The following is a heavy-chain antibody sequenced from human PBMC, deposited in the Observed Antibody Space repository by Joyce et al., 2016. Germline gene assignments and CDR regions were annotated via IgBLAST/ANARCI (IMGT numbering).Heavy chain of an antibody. J-gene: IGHJ4*02. V-gene: IGHV3-53*01. Sequence: FTITRDSSKNMIYLQMNSLRDEDTAVYYCARVPKYGDSWGFFDSWGQGTLVTVSS. CDR3: ARVPKYGDSWGFFDS. D-gene: IGHD5-24*01.